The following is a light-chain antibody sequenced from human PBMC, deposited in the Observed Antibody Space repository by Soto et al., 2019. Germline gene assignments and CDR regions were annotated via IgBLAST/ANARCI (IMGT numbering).Light chain of an antibody. CDR3: QQYNSFWT. CDR1: QSISSW. J-gene: IGKJ1*01. Sequence: DIQMTQSPSTLSASVGDRVTITCRASQSISSWLAWYQQKPGKAPKLLIYKASSLESGVPSRFSGSGSVTEFTLTISSLQPDDFATYYCQQYNSFWTFGQGTEVEIK. CDR2: KAS. V-gene: IGKV1-5*03.